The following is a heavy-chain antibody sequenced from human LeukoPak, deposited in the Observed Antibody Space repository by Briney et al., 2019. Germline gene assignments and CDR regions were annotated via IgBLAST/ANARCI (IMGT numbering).Heavy chain of an antibody. J-gene: IGHJ5*02. Sequence: SETLSLTCAVYGGSFSGYYWSWIRQPPGKGLEWIGEINHSGSTNYNPSLKSRVTISVDTSKNQFSLKLSSVTAADTTVYYRARSSWYERWFDPWGQGTLVTVSS. CDR2: INHSGST. D-gene: IGHD6-13*01. V-gene: IGHV4-34*01. CDR3: ARSSWYERWFDP. CDR1: GGSFSGYY.